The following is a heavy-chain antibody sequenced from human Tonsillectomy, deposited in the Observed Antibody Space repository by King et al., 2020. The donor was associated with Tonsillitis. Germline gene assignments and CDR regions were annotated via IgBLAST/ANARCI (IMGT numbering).Heavy chain of an antibody. CDR1: GFTFSSSG. D-gene: IGHD3-16*01. J-gene: IGHJ4*02. Sequence: VQLVESGGGVVQPGRSLRLSCAASGFTFSSSGMHWVRQAPGKGLDWVAVISSDGSNKNYEDSVKGRFTISRDSSKNTLYLQMNSLRAEDTAVYYCAKEIDGGGFDYWGQGTLVTVSS. CDR3: AKEIDGGGFDY. V-gene: IGHV3-30*18. CDR2: ISSDGSNK.